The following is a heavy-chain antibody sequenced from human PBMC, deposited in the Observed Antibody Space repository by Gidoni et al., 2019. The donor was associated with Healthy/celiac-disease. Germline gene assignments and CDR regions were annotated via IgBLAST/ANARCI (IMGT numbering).Heavy chain of an antibody. D-gene: IGHD6-13*01. CDR1: GARVPSNSAA. CDR3: AREGEQQLIYYYYGMDV. V-gene: IGHV6-1*01. Sequence: QVQLQQSGPGLVKPSQNLSLTCAISGARVPSNSAAWNWIRQSPSRGLEWLGRTYYRSKWYNDYAVSVKSRITINPDTSKNQFSLQLNSVTPEDTAVYYCAREGEQQLIYYYYGMDVWGQGTTVTVSS. J-gene: IGHJ6*02. CDR2: TYYRSKWYN.